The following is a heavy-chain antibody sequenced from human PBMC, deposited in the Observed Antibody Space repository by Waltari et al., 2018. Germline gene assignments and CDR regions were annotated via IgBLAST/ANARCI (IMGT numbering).Heavy chain of an antibody. V-gene: IGHV4-38-2*01. J-gene: IGHJ4*02. D-gene: IGHD3-22*01. CDR2: IYHSGGT. CDR1: GYSISSGYY. CDR3: ARQKRYYYDSSGYYFDY. Sequence: QVQLQESGPGLVKPSETLSLTCAVSGYSISSGYYWGWIRQPPGKGLEWIGSIYHSGGTYYNPSLKSRVTISVDTSKNQFSLKLSSVTAADTAVYYCARQKRYYYDSSGYYFDYWGQGTLVTVSS.